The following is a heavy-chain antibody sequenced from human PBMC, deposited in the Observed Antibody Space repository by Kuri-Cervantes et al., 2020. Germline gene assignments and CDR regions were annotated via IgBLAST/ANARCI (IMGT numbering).Heavy chain of an antibody. D-gene: IGHD5-12*01. Sequence: SVKVSCKASGFTFTSSAVQWVRQARGQRLEWIGWIVVGSGNTNYAQKFQERVTITRDMSTSTAYMELSSLRSEDTAVYYCARDGPKSSGGYEHTYYYYGMDVWGQGTTVTVSS. V-gene: IGHV1-58*01. CDR1: GFTFTSSA. CDR2: IVVGSGNT. CDR3: ARDGPKSSGGYEHTYYYYGMDV. J-gene: IGHJ6*02.